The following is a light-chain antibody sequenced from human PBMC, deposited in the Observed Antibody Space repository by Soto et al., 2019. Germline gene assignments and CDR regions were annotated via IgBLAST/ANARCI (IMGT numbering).Light chain of an antibody. V-gene: IGKV1D-16*01. CDR3: QQYHSYPLT. J-gene: IGKJ4*01. CDR1: QGISSW. CDR2: GAS. Sequence: DIQMTQSPSSLSASVGDRVTITCRASQGISSWLAWYQQKPEKAPKSLIYGASNLQSGVPSRFSGSGSGTGFTLTISSLQPEDFATYFCQQYHSYPLTFGGGTKVEIK.